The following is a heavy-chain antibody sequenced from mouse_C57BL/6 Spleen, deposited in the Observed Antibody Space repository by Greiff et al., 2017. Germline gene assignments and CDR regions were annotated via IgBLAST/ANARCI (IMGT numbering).Heavy chain of an antibody. J-gene: IGHJ4*01. CDR3: ARGITTVVATDYAMDY. D-gene: IGHD1-1*01. V-gene: IGHV1-69*01. Sequence: VQLQQPGAELVMPGASVKLSCKASGYTFTSYWMHWVKQRPGQGLEWIGEIDPSDSYTNYNQKFKGKSTLTVDKSSSTAYMQLSSLTSEDSAVYYWARGITTVVATDYAMDYWGQGTSVTVSS. CDR2: IDPSDSYT. CDR1: GYTFTSYW.